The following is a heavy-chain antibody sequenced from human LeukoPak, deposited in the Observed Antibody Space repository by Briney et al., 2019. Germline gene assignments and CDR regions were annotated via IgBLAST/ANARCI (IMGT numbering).Heavy chain of an antibody. CDR2: ISYDGSNK. CDR3: AKDGDMVTPPYYFDY. J-gene: IGHJ4*02. Sequence: PGGSLRLSCAASGFTFSSYAMHWVRQAPGKGLEWVAVISYDGSNKYYADSVKGRFTISRDNSKNTLYLQMNSLRAEDTAVYYCAKDGDMVTPPYYFDYWGQGTLVTVSS. D-gene: IGHD5-12*01. V-gene: IGHV3-30-3*01. CDR1: GFTFSSYA.